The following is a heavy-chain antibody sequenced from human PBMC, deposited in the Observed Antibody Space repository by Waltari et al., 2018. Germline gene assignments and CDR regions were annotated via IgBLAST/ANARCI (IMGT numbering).Heavy chain of an antibody. Sequence: AEVKKPGASVKVSCKASGYTFXSYXXXXVXQARGQGLEWMGIISPSGGSTSYAQKFQGRVTMTRDTSPSTVYMELSSLRSEXTXVXYCARSPXXAXXGTLGYWGQGTLXXXXX. V-gene: IGHV1-46*01. CDR2: ISPSGGST. CDR3: ARSPXXAXXGTLGY. J-gene: IGHJ4*02. CDR1: GYTFXSYX. D-gene: IGHD6-13*01.